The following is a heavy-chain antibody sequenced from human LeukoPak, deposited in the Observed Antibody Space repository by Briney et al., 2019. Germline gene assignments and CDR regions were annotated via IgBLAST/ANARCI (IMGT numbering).Heavy chain of an antibody. CDR1: GFTFSSYE. D-gene: IGHD5-24*01. V-gene: IGHV3-48*03. Sequence: PGGSLRLSCAASGFTFSSYEMNWVRQAPGKGLEWLSHISNSGSSIHYADSVKGRFTISRDNAKNSLYLQMNSLRAEDTAVYYCARTRDGPFDYWGQGTLATVSS. J-gene: IGHJ4*02. CDR2: ISNSGSSI. CDR3: ARTRDGPFDY.